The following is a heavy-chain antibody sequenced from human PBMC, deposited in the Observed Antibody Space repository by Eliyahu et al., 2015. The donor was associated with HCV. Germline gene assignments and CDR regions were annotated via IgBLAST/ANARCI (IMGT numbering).Heavy chain of an antibody. CDR3: AKDGGSGSYLGGFYYYYAMDV. V-gene: IGHV3-9*01. J-gene: IGHJ6*02. CDR1: GFTFDDYA. CDR2: ISWNSGTI. Sequence: EVQLVESGGGLVQPGRSLRLSCAASGFTFDDYAMXWVRQVPGKGLEWVSGISWNSGTIGYADSVKGRFTISRDNAKNSLYLQMNSLRAEDTALYYCAKDGGSGSYLGGFYYYYAMDVWGQGTTVTVSS. D-gene: IGHD3-10*01.